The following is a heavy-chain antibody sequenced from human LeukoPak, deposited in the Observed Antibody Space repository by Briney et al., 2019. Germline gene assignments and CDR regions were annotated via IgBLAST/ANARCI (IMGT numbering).Heavy chain of an antibody. CDR2: TYYRSKWYN. J-gene: IGHJ4*02. Sequence: SQTLSLTCAISGDSVSSNSAAWNWIRQSPSRGLEWLGRTYYRSKWYNDHAVFVKSRITINPDTSKNQFSLQLNSVTPEDTAVYYCARDRRDGYKSLGFYDYWGQGTLVTVSS. CDR3: ARDRRDGYKSLGFYDY. V-gene: IGHV6-1*01. D-gene: IGHD5-24*01. CDR1: GDSVSSNSAA.